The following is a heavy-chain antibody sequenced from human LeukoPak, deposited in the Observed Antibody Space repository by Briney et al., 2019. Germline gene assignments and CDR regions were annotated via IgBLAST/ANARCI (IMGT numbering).Heavy chain of an antibody. D-gene: IGHD3-22*01. J-gene: IGHJ3*01. Sequence: PSGTLSLTCAVSGGSISSSNWWSWVRQPPGKGLAWIGEIYHSGSTNYNPSLKSRVTISVDKSKNQFSLKLSSVTAADTAVYYCTRLGFDSSGIGAYAFDFWGQGTMVTVSS. CDR1: GGSISSSNW. CDR3: TRLGFDSSGIGAYAFDF. V-gene: IGHV4-4*02. CDR2: IYHSGST.